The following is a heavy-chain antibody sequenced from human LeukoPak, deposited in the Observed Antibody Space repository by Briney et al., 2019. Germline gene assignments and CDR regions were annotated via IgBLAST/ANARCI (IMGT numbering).Heavy chain of an antibody. CDR2: ISGSGGST. CDR1: GFTFSNYA. D-gene: IGHD2-15*01. V-gene: IGHV3-23*01. J-gene: IGHJ6*03. Sequence: GGSLRLSCAASGFTFSNYAMSWVRQAPGKGLEWVSAISGSGGSTYYVDSVKGRFTISRDNSKKTLYLQMNSLRAEDTAVYYCAKDPLLYRRYYYYMDVWGKGTTVTVSS. CDR3: AKDPLLYRRYYYYMDV.